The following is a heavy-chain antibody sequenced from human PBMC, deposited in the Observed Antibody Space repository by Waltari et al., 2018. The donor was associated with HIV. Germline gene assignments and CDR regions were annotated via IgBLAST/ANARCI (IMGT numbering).Heavy chain of an antibody. D-gene: IGHD3-22*01. CDR1: GYTFSDYY. CDR3: ARVFRGTVNYFDSRLGH. V-gene: IGHV1-2*02. J-gene: IGHJ5*02. Sequence: QVHLVQSGAGVKKPGASVKVSCTASGYTFSDYYMHWWRQAPGQGLEWMGWINPNSGGTRYAEKFQGRVTMTRDTSISTAYMELSRLRFDDTAVYYCARVFRGTVNYFDSRLGHWGQGTLVTVSS. CDR2: INPNSGGT.